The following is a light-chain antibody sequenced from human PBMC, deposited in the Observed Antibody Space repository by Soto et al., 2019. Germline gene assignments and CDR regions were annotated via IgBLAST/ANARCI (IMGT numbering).Light chain of an antibody. CDR3: QQRSNWPLT. J-gene: IGKJ4*01. Sequence: EIVLTQSPATLSLSPGERATLSCRASQSSNSNLAWYQQKPGQAPSLLIFDASYRATDIPARFSGSGSGTDFTLTISSLEPEDFAVYYCQQRSNWPLTFGGGTKVEIK. V-gene: IGKV3-11*01. CDR1: QSSNSN. CDR2: DAS.